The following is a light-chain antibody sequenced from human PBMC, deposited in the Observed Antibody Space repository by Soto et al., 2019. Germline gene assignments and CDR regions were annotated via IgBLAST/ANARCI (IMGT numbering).Light chain of an antibody. CDR2: GAS. Sequence: DLPMTQSPSSVSASVGNRVTITCRASQNINSWLAWYQQKPGTAPKLLIYGASSLQSGVPSRFSGSGSGTDFTLTISSLQPEDFATYYCQQTDNFPLTFGGGTKIEIK. CDR3: QQTDNFPLT. CDR1: QNINSW. V-gene: IGKV1-12*01. J-gene: IGKJ4*01.